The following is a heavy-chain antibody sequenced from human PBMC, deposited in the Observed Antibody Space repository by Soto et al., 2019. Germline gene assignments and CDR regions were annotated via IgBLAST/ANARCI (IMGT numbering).Heavy chain of an antibody. Sequence: PPETLSLTCAVSGGSISSGGYSWSWIRQPPGKGLEWIEYIYHSGSTYYNPSLKSPVTISVDRSKNQFSLKLSSVTAADTAVYYCARFQVVTATKSNWFDPWGQGTLVTVSS. V-gene: IGHV4-30-2*01. D-gene: IGHD2-21*02. CDR2: IYHSGST. CDR3: ARFQVVTATKSNWFDP. J-gene: IGHJ5*02. CDR1: GGSISSGGYS.